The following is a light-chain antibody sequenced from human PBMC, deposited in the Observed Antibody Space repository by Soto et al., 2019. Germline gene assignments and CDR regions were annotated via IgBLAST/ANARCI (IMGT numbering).Light chain of an antibody. CDR1: QSVSSY. J-gene: IGKJ4*01. V-gene: IGKV3-11*01. CDR3: QQRSNWPLT. CDR2: DAS. Sequence: ELVLTQSPATLSLSPGERATLSCRASQSVSSYLAWYQQKPGQAPRLLIYDASNRATAIPARFSGSGSGTDFTLTISSLEPEDFAVYYCQQRSNWPLTFGGGTK.